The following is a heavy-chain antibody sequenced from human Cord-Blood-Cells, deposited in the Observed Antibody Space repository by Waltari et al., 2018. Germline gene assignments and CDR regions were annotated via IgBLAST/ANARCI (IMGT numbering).Heavy chain of an antibody. CDR2: INQSGST. V-gene: IGHV4-34*01. Sequence: QVQLQQWGAGLLKPSETLSLTCAVYGGSFSGYYWSWIRQPPGKGLEWIGEINQSGSTNYTPSLKSRVTISVDTSKNQFSLKLSSVTAADTAVYYCARGHIAAAGSALDYWGQGTLVTVSS. J-gene: IGHJ4*02. CDR3: ARGHIAAAGSALDY. D-gene: IGHD6-13*01. CDR1: GGSFSGYY.